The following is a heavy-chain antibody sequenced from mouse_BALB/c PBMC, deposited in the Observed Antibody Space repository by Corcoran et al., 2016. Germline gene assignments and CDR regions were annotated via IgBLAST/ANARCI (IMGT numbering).Heavy chain of an antibody. CDR2: INTYTGEP. CDR3: ARNIWFAY. V-gene: IGHV9-3-1*01. Sequence: QIQLVQSGPELKKPGETVKISCKASGYTFTNYGMNWVKQAPGKGLKWMGWINTYTGEPTYADDFKGRFAFSLETSASTAYLQINNLKNEDTATYFCARNIWFAYWGQGTLVTVSA. J-gene: IGHJ3*01. CDR1: GYTFTNYG.